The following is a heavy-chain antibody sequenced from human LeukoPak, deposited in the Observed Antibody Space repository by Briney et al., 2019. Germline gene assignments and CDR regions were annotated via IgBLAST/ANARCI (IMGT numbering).Heavy chain of an antibody. CDR2: FDPEDGET. V-gene: IGHV1-24*01. D-gene: IGHD3-10*01. Sequence: ASVKVSCKVSGYTLTELSMHWVRQAPGKGLEWMGGFDPEDGETIYAQKFRGRVTMTEDTSTDTAYMELSSLRSEDTAVYYCARAPGTYVSGTDDAFDIWGQGTKVTVSS. CDR3: ARAPGTYVSGTDDAFDI. J-gene: IGHJ3*02. CDR1: GYTLTELS.